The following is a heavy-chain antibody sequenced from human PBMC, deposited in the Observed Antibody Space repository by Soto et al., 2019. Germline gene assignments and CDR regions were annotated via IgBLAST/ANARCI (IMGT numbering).Heavy chain of an antibody. CDR1: GGTFSSYA. D-gene: IGHD2-15*01. Sequence: QVQLVQSGAEVKKPGSSVKVSCKASGGTFSSYAISWVRQAPGQGLEWMGGIIPSFGTANYAQKFHGRVTITADKATSTAYMELSSLSSEYTAVYYCATESSADGTPFDPWGQGTLVTVSS. J-gene: IGHJ5*02. CDR2: IIPSFGTA. CDR3: ATESSADGTPFDP. V-gene: IGHV1-69*06.